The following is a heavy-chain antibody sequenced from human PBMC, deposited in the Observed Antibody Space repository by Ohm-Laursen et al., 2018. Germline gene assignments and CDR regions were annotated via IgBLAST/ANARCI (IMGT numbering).Heavy chain of an antibody. D-gene: IGHD3-22*01. Sequence: SLRLSCAASGFTFSSYAMSWIRQAPGKGLEWVSYISSSGSTIYYADSVKGRFTISRDNAKNSLYLQMNSLRAEDTAVYYCARGRTMIVVAENYYYYYGMDVWGQGTTVTVSS. V-gene: IGHV3-11*01. CDR2: ISSSGSTI. CDR1: GFTFSSYA. CDR3: ARGRTMIVVAENYYYYYGMDV. J-gene: IGHJ6*02.